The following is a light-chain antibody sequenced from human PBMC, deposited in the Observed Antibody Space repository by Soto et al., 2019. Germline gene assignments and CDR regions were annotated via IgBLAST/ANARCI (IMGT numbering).Light chain of an antibody. V-gene: IGKV1-5*03. CDR1: QSISSW. CDR3: QQYKVYPYI. J-gene: IGKJ2*01. CDR2: KAS. Sequence: DIQMTQSPSTLSASVGDRVTITCRASQSISSWLAWYQQKPGQAPKLLIYKASDLQSGISSRFSGSGSGTDFTLTISSLQPDDYATYYCQQYKVYPYIFGQGTKLE.